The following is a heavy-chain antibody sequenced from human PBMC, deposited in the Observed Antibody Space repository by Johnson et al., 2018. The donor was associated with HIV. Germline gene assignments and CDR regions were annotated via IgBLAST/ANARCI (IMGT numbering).Heavy chain of an antibody. D-gene: IGHD5-12*01. CDR1: GFSFGTYA. Sequence: QMLLVESGGGVVQPGRSLRLSCAASGFSFGTYAMHRVRQAPGKGLEWVAVISHDGYNEDYGDSVKGRFTISRDNSKNSLYLQLNSLRPEDTAVYYCARGGYSGYLGGHDAFDIWGQGTMVTVSS. J-gene: IGHJ3*02. CDR2: ISHDGYNE. CDR3: ARGGYSGYLGGHDAFDI. V-gene: IGHV3-30*03.